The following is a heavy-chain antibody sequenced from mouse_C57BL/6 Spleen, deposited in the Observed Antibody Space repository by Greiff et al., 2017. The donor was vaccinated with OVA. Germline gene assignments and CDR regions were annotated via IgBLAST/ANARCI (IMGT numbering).Heavy chain of an antibody. V-gene: IGHV3-6*01. J-gene: IGHJ2*01. CDR3: ARVTGPFDY. CDR1: GYSITSGYY. CDR2: ISYDGSN. Sequence: EVHLVESGPGLVKPSQSLSLTCSVTGYSITSGYYWNWIRQFPGNKLEWMGYISYDGSNNYNPSLKNRISITRDTSKNQFFLKLNSVTTEDTATYYCARVTGPFDYWGQGTTLTVSS. D-gene: IGHD4-1*01.